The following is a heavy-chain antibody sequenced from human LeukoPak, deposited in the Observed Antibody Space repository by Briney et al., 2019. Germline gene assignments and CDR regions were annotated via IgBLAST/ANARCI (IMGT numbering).Heavy chain of an antibody. CDR1: GYTFTSYG. J-gene: IGHJ3*02. V-gene: IGHV1-2*02. CDR2: INPNSGGT. D-gene: IGHD5-18*01. Sequence: GASVKVSCKASGYTFTSYGISWVRQAPGQGLEWMGWINPNSGGTNYAQKFQGRVTMTRDTSISTAYMELSRLRSEDTAVYYCARDQGGYSSYDAFDIWGQGTMVTVSS. CDR3: ARDQGGYSSYDAFDI.